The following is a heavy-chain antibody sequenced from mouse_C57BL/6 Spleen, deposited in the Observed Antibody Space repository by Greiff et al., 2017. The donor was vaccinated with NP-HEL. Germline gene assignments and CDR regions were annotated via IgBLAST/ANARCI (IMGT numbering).Heavy chain of an antibody. Sequence: QVQLQQPGTELVKPGASVKLSCKASGYTFTSYWMHWVKQRPGQGLEWIGNINPSNGGTNYNEKFKSKATLTVDKSSSTAYMQLSSLTSEDSAVYYCARSYYGSSHVGYAMDYWGQGTSVTVSS. CDR3: ARSYYGSSHVGYAMDY. CDR1: GYTFTSYW. J-gene: IGHJ4*01. D-gene: IGHD1-1*01. CDR2: INPSNGGT. V-gene: IGHV1-53*01.